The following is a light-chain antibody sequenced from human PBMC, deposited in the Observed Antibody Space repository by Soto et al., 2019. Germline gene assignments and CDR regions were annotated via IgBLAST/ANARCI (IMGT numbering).Light chain of an antibody. CDR1: QSLLGSDGKTY. CDR2: EVS. V-gene: IGKV2D-29*01. CDR3: MQSVQFPRT. J-gene: IGKJ4*01. Sequence: EIVMTQPPLSLSVTPGQPASISCKSSQSLLGSDGKTYLSWYLQKPGHPPQLLIFEVSNHFSGVSDRFSGSGSGTDFTLKISRVEAEDVGVYYCMQSVQFPRTFGGGTKVDIK.